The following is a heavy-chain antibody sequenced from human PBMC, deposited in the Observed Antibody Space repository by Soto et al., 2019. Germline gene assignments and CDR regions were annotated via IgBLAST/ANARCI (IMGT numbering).Heavy chain of an antibody. D-gene: IGHD6-19*01. CDR2: IYYSGST. V-gene: IGHV4-31*03. CDR3: ARDKGGWGFRTADAFDI. Sequence: SETLSLTCTVSGGSISSGGYYWSWIRQHPGKGLEWIGYIYYSGSTYYNPSLKSRVTISVDTSKNQFSLKLSSVTAADTAVYYCARDKGGWGFRTADAFDIWGQGTMVTVSS. J-gene: IGHJ3*02. CDR1: GGSISSGGYY.